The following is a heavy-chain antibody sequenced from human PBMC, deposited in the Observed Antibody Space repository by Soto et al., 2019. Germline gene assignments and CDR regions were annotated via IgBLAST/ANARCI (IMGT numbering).Heavy chain of an antibody. CDR1: DGSMNSDSSY. CDR2: INHSGST. J-gene: IGHJ4*02. V-gene: IGHV4-39*01. D-gene: IGHD3-22*01. CDR3: ARLGWYVSVGYYYLWDS. Sequence: QLQLQESGPGLVKPSETLSLTCRVSDGSMNSDSSYWGWIRQPPGKRLEWIGVINHSGSTYHNLSLKGRVTIAVATSRNQFSLKLTSMTAADSAVYYCARLGWYVSVGYYYLWDSWGQGTLVTVSS.